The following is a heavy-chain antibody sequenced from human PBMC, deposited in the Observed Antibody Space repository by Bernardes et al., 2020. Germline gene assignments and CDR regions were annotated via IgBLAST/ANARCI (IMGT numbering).Heavy chain of an antibody. J-gene: IGHJ3*02. CDR3: ARDSLLWFGELLSLHDAFDI. CDR2: INPNSGCT. Sequence: ASVKVSCKASGYTFTGYYMHWVRQAPGQGLEWMGWINPNSGCTNYAQKFQGRVTMTRDTSISTAYMELSRLRSDDTAVYYCARDSLLWFGELLSLHDAFDIWGQGTMVTVSS. D-gene: IGHD3-10*01. CDR1: GYTFTGYY. V-gene: IGHV1-2*02.